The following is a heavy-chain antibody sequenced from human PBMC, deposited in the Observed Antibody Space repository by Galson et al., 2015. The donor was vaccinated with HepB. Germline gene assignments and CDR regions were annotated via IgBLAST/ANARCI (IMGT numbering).Heavy chain of an antibody. V-gene: IGHV4-39*01. CDR2: IHYTGTT. D-gene: IGHD6-19*01. CDR1: GASISSGNYY. J-gene: IGHJ6*03. Sequence: ETLSLTCAVSGASISSGNYYWGWIRQPPGKGLEWIAAIHYTGTTYYNPPLKSRLTMSVGTSKNQFSLRVTSMTAADSAVYYCARQGPQWLPQKPNNFYLYMDVWGKGTTVTVTS. CDR3: ARQGPQWLPQKPNNFYLYMDV.